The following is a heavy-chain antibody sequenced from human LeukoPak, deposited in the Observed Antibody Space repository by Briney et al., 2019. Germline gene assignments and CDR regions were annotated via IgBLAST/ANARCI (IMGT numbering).Heavy chain of an antibody. D-gene: IGHD2-8*01. CDR2: ISAYNGNT. CDR1: GYTFTSYG. J-gene: IGHJ3*02. V-gene: IGHV1-18*01. CDR3: ARGTPVLMVYAILKDAFDT. Sequence: GASVKVSCKASGYTFTSYGISWVRQAPGQGLEWMGWISAYNGNTNYAQKLQGRVTMTTDTSTSTAYMELRSLRSDDTAVYYCARGTPVLMVYAILKDAFDTWGQGTMVTVSS.